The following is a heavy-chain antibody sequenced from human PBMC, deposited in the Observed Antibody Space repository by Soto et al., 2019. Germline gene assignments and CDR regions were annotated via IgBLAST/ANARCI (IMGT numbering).Heavy chain of an antibody. D-gene: IGHD6-19*01. CDR1: GYTFTSYG. V-gene: IGHV1-18*01. Sequence: ASAKVSCKASGYTFTSYGISWVRQAPGQGLEWMGWISAYNGNTNYAQKLQGRVTMTTDTSTSTAYMELRSLRAEDTAVYYCAKVREQWLDYNWFDPWGQGTLVTVSS. J-gene: IGHJ5*02. CDR3: AKVREQWLDYNWFDP. CDR2: ISAYNGNT.